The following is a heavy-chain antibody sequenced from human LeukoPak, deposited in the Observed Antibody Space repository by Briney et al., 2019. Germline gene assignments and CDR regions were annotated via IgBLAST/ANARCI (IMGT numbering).Heavy chain of an antibody. CDR3: VRGYSFGPYGMDV. CDR1: GFPFSSYA. V-gene: IGHV3-64D*09. CDR2: ISDSGGST. Sequence: GGSLRLSCSASGFPFSSYAMHWVLQAPGKGLEYVSAISDSGGSTYYADSVKGRFTISRDNSKNTLYLQMSSLRAEDTAVYFCVRGYSFGPYGMDVWGQGTTVTVSS. D-gene: IGHD2-15*01. J-gene: IGHJ6*02.